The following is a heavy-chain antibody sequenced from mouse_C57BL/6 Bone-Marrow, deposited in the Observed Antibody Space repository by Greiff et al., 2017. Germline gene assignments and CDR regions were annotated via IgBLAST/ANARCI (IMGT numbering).Heavy chain of an antibody. V-gene: IGHV1-72*01. CDR3: ARSTGSNQGAMDY. Sequence: QVQLQQPGAELVKPGASVKLSCKASGYTFTSYWMHWVKQRPGRGLEWIGRIDPNSGGTKYNEKFKSKATLPVDKPSSTAYMQRSSLTSEDSAVYSCARSTGSNQGAMDYWGQGTSVTVSS. J-gene: IGHJ4*01. CDR1: GYTFTSYW. CDR2: IDPNSGGT. D-gene: IGHD2-5*01.